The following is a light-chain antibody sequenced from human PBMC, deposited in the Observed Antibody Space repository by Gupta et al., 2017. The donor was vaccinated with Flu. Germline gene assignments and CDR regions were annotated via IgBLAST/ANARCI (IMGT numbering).Light chain of an antibody. J-gene: IGLJ3*02. CDR1: NSDVGGDNY. Sequence: QSALTQPAAVSGSRGPSITIYCPGSNSDVGGDNYVSWYQHHPGKAPKLIIYEVSNRPSVVANRFSGAKSGNTASLTISVLQAEDEADYYCSSYTSISTPRVFGGGTKLTVL. V-gene: IGLV2-14*01. CDR3: SSYTSISTPRV. CDR2: EVS.